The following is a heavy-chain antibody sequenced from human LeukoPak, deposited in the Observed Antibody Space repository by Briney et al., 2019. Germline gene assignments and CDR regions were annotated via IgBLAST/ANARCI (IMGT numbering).Heavy chain of an antibody. J-gene: IGHJ6*03. D-gene: IGHD6-19*01. Sequence: SETLSLTCTVSGGSISSSSYYWGWIRQPPGKGLEWIGSIYYSGSTYYNPSLKSRVTISVDTSKNQFSLKLSSVTAADTAVYYCARPGYSSGWYGTNYYYYMDVWGKGTTVTVSS. CDR2: IYYSGST. CDR3: ARPGYSSGWYGTNYYYYMDV. CDR1: GGSISSSSYY. V-gene: IGHV4-39*01.